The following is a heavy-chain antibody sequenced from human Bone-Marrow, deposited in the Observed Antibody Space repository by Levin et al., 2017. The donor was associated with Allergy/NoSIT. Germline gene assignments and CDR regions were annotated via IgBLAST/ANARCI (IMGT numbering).Heavy chain of an antibody. CDR1: GASFNDYW. V-gene: IGHV4-34*01. D-gene: IGHD4/OR15-4a*01. J-gene: IGHJ6*03. CDR3: ARGRGHDNGWSTCYYYMDV. Sequence: SETLSLTCAVYGASFNDYWWRWIRQPPGKGLEWIGDISQSAGAKHNPSLNSRVTMSVDASKSQFSLRLNSVTAAATAVSYCARGRGHDNGWSTCYYYMDVWGKGTTVTVSS. CDR2: ISQSAGA.